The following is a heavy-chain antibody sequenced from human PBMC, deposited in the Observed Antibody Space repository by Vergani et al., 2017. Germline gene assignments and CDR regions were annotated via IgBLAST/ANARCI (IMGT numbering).Heavy chain of an antibody. J-gene: IGHJ4*02. V-gene: IGHV3-30*18. CDR2: ISYDGSNK. D-gene: IGHD6-19*01. CDR3: AKDQWLTRGYFDY. Sequence: QVQLVESGGGVVQPGRSLRLSCAASGFTFSSYGMHWVRQAPGKGLEWVAVISYDGSNKYYADSVKGRFTISRDNSKNTLYLQMNSLRAEDTAVYYCAKDQWLTRGYFDYWGQGTLVTVSS. CDR1: GFTFSSYG.